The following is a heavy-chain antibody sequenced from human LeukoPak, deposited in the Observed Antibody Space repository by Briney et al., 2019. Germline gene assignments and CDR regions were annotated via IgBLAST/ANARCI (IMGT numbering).Heavy chain of an antibody. CDR3: ARANADYYGSGSYYVSDAFDI. V-gene: IGHV1-69*13. CDR2: IIPIFGTA. D-gene: IGHD3-10*01. Sequence: GASVTVSCKASGGTFSSYAMSWVRQAPGQGLEWMGGIIPIFGTANYARRFQGRVTITADESTTTAYMELSSLRSEDTAVYYCARANADYYGSGSYYVSDAFDIWGQGTMVTVSS. CDR1: GGTFSSYA. J-gene: IGHJ3*02.